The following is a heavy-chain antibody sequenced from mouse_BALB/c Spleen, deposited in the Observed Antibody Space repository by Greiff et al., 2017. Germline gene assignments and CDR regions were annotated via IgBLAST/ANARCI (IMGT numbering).Heavy chain of an antibody. CDR1: GYSITSDYA. D-gene: IGHD1-1*01. J-gene: IGHJ2*01. CDR3: ARGGLLPFDY. CDR2: ISYSGST. Sequence: EVQLVESGPGLVKPSQSLSLTCTVTGYSITSDYAWNWIRQFPGNKLEWMGYISYSGSTSYNPSLKSRISITRDTSKNQFFLQLNSVTTEDTATYYCARGGLLPFDYWGQGTTLTVSS. V-gene: IGHV3-2*02.